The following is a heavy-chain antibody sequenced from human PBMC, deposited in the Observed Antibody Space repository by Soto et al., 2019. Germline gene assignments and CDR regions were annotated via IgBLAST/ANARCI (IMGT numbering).Heavy chain of an antibody. Sequence: QVQLQQWGAGLLKPSETLCLTCSVYGGSFSGYYWSWIRQPPGKGLEWIGEINHSGSTNYNPSLKSRVTISVDTSKNQFSLKLSSVTAADTAVYYCATGPYYDILTGYYTGPRLGGYWGQVTLVTVSS. V-gene: IGHV4-34*01. D-gene: IGHD3-9*01. CDR2: INHSGST. J-gene: IGHJ4*02. CDR3: ATGPYYDILTGYYTGPRLGGY. CDR1: GGSFSGYY.